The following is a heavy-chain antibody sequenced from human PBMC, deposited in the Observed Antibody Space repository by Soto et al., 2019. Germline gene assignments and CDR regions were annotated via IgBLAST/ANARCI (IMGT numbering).Heavy chain of an antibody. D-gene: IGHD3-9*01. CDR2: ISYDGSNK. J-gene: IGHJ4*02. CDR3: ANVYDILTGPFDY. V-gene: IGHV3-30*18. CDR1: GFTFSSYG. Sequence: GGSLRLSCAASGFTFSSYGMHWVRQAPGKGLEWVAVISYDGSNKYYADSVKGRFTISRDNSKNTLYLQMNSLRAEDTAVYYCANVYDILTGPFDYWGQGTLVTVSS.